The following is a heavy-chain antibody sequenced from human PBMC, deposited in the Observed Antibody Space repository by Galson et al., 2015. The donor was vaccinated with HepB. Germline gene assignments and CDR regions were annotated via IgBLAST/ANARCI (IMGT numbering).Heavy chain of an antibody. V-gene: IGHV3-30-3*01. D-gene: IGHD3-10*01. J-gene: IGHJ6*02. CDR2: ISYDGSNK. Sequence: SLRLSCAASGFTFSSYAMHWVRQAPGKGLEWVAVISYDGSNKYYADSVKGRSTISRDNSKNTLFLQMNSLRAEDTAVYYCARDGSDGSGSYYPTYYYYYGMDVWGQGTTVTVSS. CDR1: GFTFSSYA. CDR3: ARDGSDGSGSYYPTYYYYYGMDV.